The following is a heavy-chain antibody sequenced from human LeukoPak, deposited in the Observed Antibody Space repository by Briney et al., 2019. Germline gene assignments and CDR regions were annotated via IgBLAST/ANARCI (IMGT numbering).Heavy chain of an antibody. D-gene: IGHD6-19*01. J-gene: IGHJ5*01. V-gene: IGHV3-23*01. CDR3: AKPISGGLAVTADWFAP. CDR1: GFAFSFFA. CDR2: ISADRGAR. Sequence: GGSLRLSCEASGFAFSFFAMSWLRQAPGKGLEWVSTISADRGARFYAASVRGRFTISRDNSKNTLYLQLNTLRADDTAVYYCAKPISGGLAVTADWFAPWGQGTLVVV.